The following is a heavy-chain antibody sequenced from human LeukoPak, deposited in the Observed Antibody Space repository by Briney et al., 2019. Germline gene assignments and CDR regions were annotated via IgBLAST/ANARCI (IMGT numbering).Heavy chain of an antibody. CDR1: GFTFSSYA. V-gene: IGHV3-23*01. D-gene: IGHD3-9*01. CDR2: TSSSGGST. J-gene: IGHJ4*02. Sequence: GGSLRLSCAASGFTFSSYAMGWVRQAPGKGLEWVSATSSSGGSTYYADSVKGRFTISRDNSRNTLYLQMKSLRAEDTAVYYCAKGLYFDWLPVDFWGQGTLVSVSS. CDR3: AKGLYFDWLPVDF.